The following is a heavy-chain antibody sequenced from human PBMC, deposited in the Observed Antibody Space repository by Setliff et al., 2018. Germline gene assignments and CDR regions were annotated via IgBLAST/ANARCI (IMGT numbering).Heavy chain of an antibody. CDR1: GDSISSSTYH. Sequence: SETLSLTCTVSGDSISSSTYHWGWIRQSPGKGLEWIGNIYYNGNTNKNPSLKSRVTISVDTSRDQFSLGLSSVTAADTAMYYCARVRVVQGYYEFDYWGQGTQVTV. CDR3: ARVRVVQGYYEFDY. V-gene: IGHV4-39*07. D-gene: IGHD3-16*01. CDR2: IYYNGNT. J-gene: IGHJ4*02.